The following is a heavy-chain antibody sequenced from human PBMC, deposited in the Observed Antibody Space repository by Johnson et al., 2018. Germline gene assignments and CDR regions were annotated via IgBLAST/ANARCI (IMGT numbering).Heavy chain of an antibody. D-gene: IGHD4-17*01. CDR2: IYYSGST. Sequence: QVQLQESGPGLVKPSETLSLTCTVSGGSISSYYWSWIRQPPGKGLEWIGYIYYSGSTNYNPSLKSRVTISVDTSKNQFSLKLSSVTAADTAVYYCARDNRYDYGDFYCYYYMDVWGKGTTVTVSS. V-gene: IGHV4-59*01. CDR3: ARDNRYDYGDFYCYYYMDV. CDR1: GGSISSYY. J-gene: IGHJ6*03.